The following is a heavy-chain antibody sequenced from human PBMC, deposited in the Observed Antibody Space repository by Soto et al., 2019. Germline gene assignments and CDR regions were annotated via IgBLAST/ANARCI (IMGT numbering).Heavy chain of an antibody. CDR1: GYSFTSYW. CDR2: IYPGDSDT. CDR3: ARADSSYYSTSAFDI. V-gene: IGHV5-51*01. J-gene: IGHJ3*02. D-gene: IGHD3-22*01. Sequence: GESLKISCKGSGYSFTSYWIGWVRQMPGKGLEWMGIIYPGDSDTRYSPSFQGQVTISADKSISTAYLQWSSLKASDTAMYYCARADSSYYSTSAFDIWGQGTMVTVSS.